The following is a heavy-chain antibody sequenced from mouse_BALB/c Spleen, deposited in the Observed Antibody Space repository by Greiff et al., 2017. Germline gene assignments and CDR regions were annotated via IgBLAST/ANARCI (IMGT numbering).Heavy chain of an antibody. V-gene: IGHV14-3*02. CDR1: GFNFKDTY. D-gene: IGHD2-3*01. Sequence: VQLQQSGAELVKPGASVKLSCTASGFNFKDTYMHWVKQRPEQGLEWIGRIDPANGNTKYDPKFQGKATITADTSSNTAYLQLSSLTSEDTAVYYCARDGYYWYFDVWGEGTTVTVSS. CDR3: ARDGYYWYFDV. J-gene: IGHJ1*01. CDR2: IDPANGNT.